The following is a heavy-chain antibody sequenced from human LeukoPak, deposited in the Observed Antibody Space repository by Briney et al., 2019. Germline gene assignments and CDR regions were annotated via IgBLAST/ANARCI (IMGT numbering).Heavy chain of an antibody. CDR2: INPNSGGT. V-gene: IGHV1-2*02. J-gene: IGHJ3*02. CDR1: GYTFTGYY. D-gene: IGHD3-22*01. CDR3: ARAGLWDYSDTSGYHNGAFDI. Sequence: ASVTVSCMASGYTFTGYYMHWVRQAPGQGLEWMGSINPNSGGTNYAQHFQGRVTMTRDTSISTAYMELSRLRSDDTAVYYCARAGLWDYSDTSGYHNGAFDIWGQGTMVTVSS.